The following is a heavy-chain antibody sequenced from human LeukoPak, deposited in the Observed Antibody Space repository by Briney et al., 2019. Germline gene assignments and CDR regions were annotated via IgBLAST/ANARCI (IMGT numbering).Heavy chain of an antibody. Sequence: PGGSLRLSCAASGFTFDDYAMHWVRQASGKCLEWVSLISGDGGGTYYADSVKGRFTISRDNSKNSLYLQMNSLRTEDTALYYCAKDLIAVAGTTEYFQHWGQGTLVTVSS. CDR3: AKDLIAVAGTTEYFQH. CDR1: GFTFDDYA. D-gene: IGHD6-19*01. J-gene: IGHJ1*01. CDR2: ISGDGGGT. V-gene: IGHV3-43*02.